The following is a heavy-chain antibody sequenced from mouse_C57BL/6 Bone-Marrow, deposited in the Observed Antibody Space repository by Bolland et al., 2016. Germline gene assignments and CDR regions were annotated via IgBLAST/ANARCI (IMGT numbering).Heavy chain of an antibody. D-gene: IGHD2-2*01. CDR2: GT. Sequence: GTAYNQKFKGKAILTADKSSSTAYMELRSLTSDDSAVYYCTRGRLRRYAMDYWGQGTS. CDR3: TRGRLRRYAMDY. V-gene: IGHV1-15*01. J-gene: IGHJ4*01.